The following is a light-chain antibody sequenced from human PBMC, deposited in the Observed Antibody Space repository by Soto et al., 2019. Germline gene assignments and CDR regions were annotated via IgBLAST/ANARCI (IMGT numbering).Light chain of an antibody. CDR2: LGS. J-gene: IGKJ3*01. V-gene: IGKV2-28*01. CDR3: MQALQTPRT. Sequence: DLVMTQSPLSLPVTPGEPASISCRSSQSLLHSNGYNYLDWYLQKPGQSPQLLIYLGSNRASGVPHRFSGSGSGTDFTLNISRVEAEDVGVYYCMQALQTPRTFGPGTKVDIK. CDR1: QSLLHSNGYNY.